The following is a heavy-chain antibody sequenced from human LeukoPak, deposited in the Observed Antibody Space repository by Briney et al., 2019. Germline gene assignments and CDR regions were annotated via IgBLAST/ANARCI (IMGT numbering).Heavy chain of an antibody. V-gene: IGHV1-69*13. D-gene: IGHD1-1*01. CDR3: ARLGTGTTSADY. CDR1: GGTFSSYA. Sequence: ASVKVSCKASGGTFSSYAISWVRQAPGQGLEWMGGIIPIFGTANYAQKFQGRVTITAGESTSTAYMELSSLRSEDTAVYYCARLGTGTTSADYWGQGTLVTVSS. J-gene: IGHJ4*02. CDR2: IIPIFGTA.